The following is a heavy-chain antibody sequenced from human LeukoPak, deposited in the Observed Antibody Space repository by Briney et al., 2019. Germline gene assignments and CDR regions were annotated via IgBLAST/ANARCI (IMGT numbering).Heavy chain of an antibody. J-gene: IGHJ4*02. V-gene: IGHV3-23*01. CDR1: GFTFSSYA. D-gene: IGHD2-15*01. CDR2: TSGSGGST. CDR3: AKCRSGGSCYNFDY. Sequence: PGGSLRLSCAASGFTFSSYAMSWVRQAPGKGLEWVSGTSGSGGSTYYADSVKGRFTISRDNSENTLFLQMNSLRAEDTAVYYCAKCRSGGSCYNFDYWGQGTLVTVSS.